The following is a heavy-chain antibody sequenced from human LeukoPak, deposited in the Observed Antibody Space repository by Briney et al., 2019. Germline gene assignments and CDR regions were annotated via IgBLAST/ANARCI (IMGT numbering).Heavy chain of an antibody. D-gene: IGHD1-14*01. CDR3: GRPMWNQGSLIDY. CDR1: GYSFTSYW. J-gene: IGHJ4*02. CDR2: IYPGDSDT. V-gene: IGHV5-51*01. Sequence: GESLKTSCKGSGYSFTSYWIGWVRQMPGKGLEWMGIIYPGDSDTRYSPSFQGQVTISADKSISTAYLQWSSLKASDTAMYYCGRPMWNQGSLIDYWGQGTLVTVSS.